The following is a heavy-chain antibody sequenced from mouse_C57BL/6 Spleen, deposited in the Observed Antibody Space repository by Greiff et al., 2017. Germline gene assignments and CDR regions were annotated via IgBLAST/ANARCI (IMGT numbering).Heavy chain of an antibody. CDR3: TTGNYGYFDV. Sequence: VQLQQSGAELVRPGASVKLSCTASGYTFTDYYMHWVKQRPEQGLEWIGWIDPENGDTAYAPKFKGKATITADTSSNTAYLQLRSLTSEDAAVYYCTTGNYGYFDVWGTGTTVTVSS. CDR2: IDPENGDT. J-gene: IGHJ1*03. CDR1: GYTFTDYY. V-gene: IGHV14-4*01.